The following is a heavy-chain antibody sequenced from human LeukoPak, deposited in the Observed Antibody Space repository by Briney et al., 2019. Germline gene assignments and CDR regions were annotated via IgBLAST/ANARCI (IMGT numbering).Heavy chain of an antibody. CDR1: GFTFSRFR. CDR2: IDQSGGRN. J-gene: IGHJ3*02. Sequence: GGSLRLSCAASGFTFSRFRMNWVRQAPGRGLEWVANIDQSGGRNNYVDSVKGRFTNTRDNAKNSLLLEMSSLRADHTAVYFYAGDFNCGTLFISGQGTTVTVSS. CDR3: AGDFNCGTLFI. D-gene: IGHD1-20*01. V-gene: IGHV3-7*05.